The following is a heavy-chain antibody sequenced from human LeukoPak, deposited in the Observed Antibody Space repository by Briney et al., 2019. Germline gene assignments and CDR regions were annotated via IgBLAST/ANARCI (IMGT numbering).Heavy chain of an antibody. Sequence: GGSLRLSCATSGFTFSSYAMSWVRQAPGKGLDWVSAISGSGGSTYYADSVKGRFTISRDNSKNTLYLQMNSLRAEDTAVYYCAKGYYADYFFDYWGQGTMVTVSS. J-gene: IGHJ4*02. D-gene: IGHD4-17*01. CDR3: AKGYYADYFFDY. CDR1: GFTFSSYA. V-gene: IGHV3-23*01. CDR2: ISGSGGST.